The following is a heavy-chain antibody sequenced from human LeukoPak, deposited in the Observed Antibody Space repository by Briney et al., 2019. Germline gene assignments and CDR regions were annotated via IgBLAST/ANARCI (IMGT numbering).Heavy chain of an antibody. CDR1: GYTFTGYY. CDR3: ARDGITIFGVATAFDI. V-gene: IGHV1-2*02. J-gene: IGHJ3*02. CDR2: INPNSGGT. Sequence: GASVKVSCKASGYTFTGYYMHWVRQAPGQGLEWMGWINPNSGGTNYAQKFQGRVTITRDTSISTAYMELSRLRSDDTAVYYCARDGITIFGVATAFDIWGQGTMVTVSS. D-gene: IGHD3-3*01.